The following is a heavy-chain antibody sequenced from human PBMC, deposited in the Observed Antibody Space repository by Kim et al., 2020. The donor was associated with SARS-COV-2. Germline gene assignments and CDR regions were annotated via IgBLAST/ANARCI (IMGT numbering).Heavy chain of an antibody. Sequence: GGSLRLSCDVSRDSFSSAAMHWVRKAPGKGLEWVSSISGTGGTRQYSDSVKGRFTVSRDNPKNTLYLQMDSLRVDDTAVYYCSSQVGPFDSWGQGTLVTVSS. D-gene: IGHD1-26*01. CDR2: ISGTGGTR. V-gene: IGHV3-23*01. CDR1: RDSFSSAA. CDR3: SSQVGPFDS. J-gene: IGHJ4*02.